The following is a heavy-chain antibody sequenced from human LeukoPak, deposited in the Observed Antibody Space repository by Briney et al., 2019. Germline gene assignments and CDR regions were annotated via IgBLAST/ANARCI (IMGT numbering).Heavy chain of an antibody. J-gene: IGHJ4*02. V-gene: IGHV3-21*01. Sequence: PGGPLRLSCAASGFIFSSYSMNWVRQAPGKGLEWVSSISSSSSYIYYADSLKGRFTISRDNAKNSLYLQMNSLRAEDTAVYYCARELYVWGNYRYNYFDYWGRGTLVTVSS. CDR2: ISSSSSYI. CDR3: ARELYVWGNYRYNYFDY. CDR1: GFIFSSYS. D-gene: IGHD3-16*02.